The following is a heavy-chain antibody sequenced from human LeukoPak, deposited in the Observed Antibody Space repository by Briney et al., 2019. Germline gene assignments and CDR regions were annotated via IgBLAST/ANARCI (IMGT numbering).Heavy chain of an antibody. CDR3: VRGGIAVAGRNWFDP. J-gene: IGHJ5*02. V-gene: IGHV4-59*11. Sequence: SETLSLTCTVSGGSISSHYWSWIRQPPGKGLEWIGYIYYSGSTNYNPSLKSRVTISVDTSKNQFSLKLSSVTAADTAVYYCVRGGIAVAGRNWFDPWGQGTLVTVSS. CDR1: GGSISSHY. D-gene: IGHD6-19*01. CDR2: IYYSGST.